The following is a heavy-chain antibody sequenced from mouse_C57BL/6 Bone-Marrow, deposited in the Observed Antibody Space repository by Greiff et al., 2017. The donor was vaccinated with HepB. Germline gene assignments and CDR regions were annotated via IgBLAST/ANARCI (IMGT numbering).Heavy chain of an antibody. CDR2: IDPETGGT. Sequence: QVQLKESGAELVRPGASVTLSCKASGYTFTDYEMHWVKQTPVHGLEWIGAIDPETGGTAYNQKFKGKAILTADKSSSTAYMELRSLTSEDSAVSYCTRNDYGSYWYFDVWGTGTTVTVSS. CDR3: TRNDYGSYWYFDV. D-gene: IGHD2-4*01. V-gene: IGHV1-15*01. J-gene: IGHJ1*03. CDR1: GYTFTDYE.